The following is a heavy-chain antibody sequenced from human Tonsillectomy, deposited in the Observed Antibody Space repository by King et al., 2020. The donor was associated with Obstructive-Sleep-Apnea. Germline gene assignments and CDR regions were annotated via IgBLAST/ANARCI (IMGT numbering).Heavy chain of an antibody. CDR3: VKVFPNNGWYDY. D-gene: IGHD6-19*01. V-gene: IGHV3-23*04. CDR1: GFTFSSYA. CDR2: ISGGGGTT. Sequence: VQLVESGGDLVQPGGSLRLSCAASGFTFSSYAMRWVRQAPGKGLEWVSAISGGGGTTDYADSVRGRFTISRDNSKNTLYLQMNSLRAEDTAIYYCVKVFPNNGWYDYWGQGTLVTVSS. J-gene: IGHJ4*02.